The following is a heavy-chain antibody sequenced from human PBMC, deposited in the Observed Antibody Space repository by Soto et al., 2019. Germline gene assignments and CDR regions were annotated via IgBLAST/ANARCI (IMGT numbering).Heavy chain of an antibody. V-gene: IGHV4-39*01. D-gene: IGHD6-19*01. CDR2: IYYSGST. CDR3: GRQGIGASSGWYRLDAFDI. Sequence: QLQLQESGPGLVKPSETLSLTCTVSGGSISSSSYYWGWIRQPPGKGLEWIGSIYYSGSTYYNPSLKSRVTISVDTSKNQFSLKLSSVTAADTAVYYCGRQGIGASSGWYRLDAFDIWGQGTMVTVSS. CDR1: GGSISSSSYY. J-gene: IGHJ3*02.